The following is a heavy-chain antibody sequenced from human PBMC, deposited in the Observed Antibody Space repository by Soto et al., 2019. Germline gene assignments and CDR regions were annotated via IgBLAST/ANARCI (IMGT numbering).Heavy chain of an antibody. Sequence: QVQLVQSGSEVKKPVSSVKVSCKDSGGTFSSYAISWVRQAPGQGLEWMGGIIPIFGTANYAQKFQGRVTSTADESTSTAYMELSSLRYEDTAVYYGARDPGSIAARVDYWGQGTLVTVSS. CDR3: ARDPGSIAARVDY. D-gene: IGHD6-6*01. V-gene: IGHV1-69*01. CDR1: GGTFSSYA. CDR2: IIPIFGTA. J-gene: IGHJ4*02.